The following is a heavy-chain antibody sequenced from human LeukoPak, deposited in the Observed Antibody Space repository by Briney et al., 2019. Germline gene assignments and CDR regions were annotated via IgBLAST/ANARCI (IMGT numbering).Heavy chain of an antibody. J-gene: IGHJ4*02. CDR1: GFTFSSYA. CDR3: VKEGDYGYYFDY. D-gene: IGHD3-16*01. V-gene: IGHV3-64D*06. Sequence: GGSLRLSCSASGFTFSSYAMDWVRQAPGKGLEYVSTISSNGGSTYYADSVKGRFTISRDDSKNTPYLRMSSLRAEDTAVYYCVKEGDYGYYFDYWGQGTLVTVSS. CDR2: ISSNGGST.